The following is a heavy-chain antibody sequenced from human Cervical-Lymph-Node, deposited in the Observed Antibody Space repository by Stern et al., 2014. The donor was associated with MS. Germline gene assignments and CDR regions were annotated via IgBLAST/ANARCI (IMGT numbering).Heavy chain of an antibody. J-gene: IGHJ6*02. D-gene: IGHD6-19*01. Sequence: QVQLVESGGGVVQPGRSLRLSCAASGFTFSFYGIHWVRQPPGKGLEWASFISNAGNNKYYGDAVKGRFTISRDKSENTLYLQMNSLRAEDTAVYYCAKDTRYSSGWHGMDVWGQGTTVTVTS. CDR3: AKDTRYSSGWHGMDV. V-gene: IGHV3-30*18. CDR2: ISNAGNNK. CDR1: GFTFSFYG.